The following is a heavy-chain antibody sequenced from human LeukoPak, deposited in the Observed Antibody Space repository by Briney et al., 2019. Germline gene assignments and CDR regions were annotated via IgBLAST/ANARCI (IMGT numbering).Heavy chain of an antibody. V-gene: IGHV5-51*01. CDR2: IYPGDSDT. D-gene: IGHD6-6*01. CDR3: ARSYSSNLGGFDI. Sequence: GESLKISCKDSGYSFTSYWIGWVRQMPGKGLEWMGIIYPGDSDTRYSPSFQGQVTISADKSISTAYLQWSSLKASDTAIYYCARSYSSNLGGFDIWGQGTMVTVSS. J-gene: IGHJ3*02. CDR1: GYSFTSYW.